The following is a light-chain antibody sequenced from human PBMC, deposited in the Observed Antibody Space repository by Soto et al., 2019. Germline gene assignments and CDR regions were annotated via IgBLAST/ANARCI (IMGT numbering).Light chain of an antibody. CDR3: QQYNNWYT. J-gene: IGKJ2*01. CDR1: QSVSSN. V-gene: IGKV3-15*01. Sequence: EIVMTQSPATLSVSPGERATLSCRASQSVSSNLAWYQQKPGQAPRLLIYGASTRATGIPARFSGSGSGTDFTLTISSLQSEDFAVYYCQQYNNWYTFGQGTELEIK. CDR2: GAS.